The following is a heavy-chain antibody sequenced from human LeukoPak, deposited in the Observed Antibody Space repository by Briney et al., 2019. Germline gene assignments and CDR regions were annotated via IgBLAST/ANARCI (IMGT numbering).Heavy chain of an antibody. CDR2: IKQDGSEK. CDR3: ARSPYFYDSSGLHFDY. J-gene: IGHJ4*02. CDR1: GFTFSSYW. V-gene: IGHV3-7*01. Sequence: PGGSLRLSCAASGFTFSSYWMSWVRQAPGKGLEWVANIKQDGSEKYYVDSVKGRFTISRDNAKNSLYLQMNSLRAEDTAVYYCARSPYFYDSSGLHFDYWGQGTLVTVSS. D-gene: IGHD3-22*01.